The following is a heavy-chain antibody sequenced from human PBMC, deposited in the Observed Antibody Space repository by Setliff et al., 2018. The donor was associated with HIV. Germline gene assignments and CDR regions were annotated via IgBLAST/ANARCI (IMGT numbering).Heavy chain of an antibody. CDR2: ISYDGSRI. Sequence: GGSLRLSCVASGFGFSNFAMHWVRQAPGKGLEWVSVISYDGSRISYADSVKGRFTISRDNSKNTLFLQLNTLRPEDTAVYYCVKGDNFWTGYSTYFEFDPWGQGTLVTVSS. CDR3: VKGDNFWTGYSTYFEFDP. CDR1: GFGFSNFA. J-gene: IGHJ5*02. V-gene: IGHV3-30*01. D-gene: IGHD3-3*01.